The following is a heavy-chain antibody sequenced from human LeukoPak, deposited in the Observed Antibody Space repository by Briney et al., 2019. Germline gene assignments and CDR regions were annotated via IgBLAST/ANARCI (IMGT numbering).Heavy chain of an antibody. CDR3: AKADIIVVVTLEY. V-gene: IGHV3-30*02. D-gene: IGHD3-22*01. J-gene: IGHJ4*02. Sequence: GGSLRLSCAASGFTFSSYGMHWVRQAPGKGLEWVAFIRYDGSNKYYADSVKGRFTISRDNSKNTLYLQMNSRRAEDTAVYYCAKADIIVVVTLEYWGQGTPVTVSS. CDR1: GFTFSSYG. CDR2: IRYDGSNK.